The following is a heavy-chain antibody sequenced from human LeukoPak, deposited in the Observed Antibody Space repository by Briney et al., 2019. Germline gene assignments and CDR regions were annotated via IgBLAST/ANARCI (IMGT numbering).Heavy chain of an antibody. CDR2: IYYSGST. V-gene: IGHV4-34*01. J-gene: IGHJ4*02. CDR1: GVSFKSYH. D-gene: IGHD7-27*01. Sequence: PSETLSLTCAVEGVSFKSYHWSWIRQPPGKGLEWIGSIYYSGSTYYNPSLKSRVTISVDTSKNQFSLKLSSVTAADTAVYYCARVFNWGDFDYWGQGTLVTVSS. CDR3: ARVFNWGDFDY.